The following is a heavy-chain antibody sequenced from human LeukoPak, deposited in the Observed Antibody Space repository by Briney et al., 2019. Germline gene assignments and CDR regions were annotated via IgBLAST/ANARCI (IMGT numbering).Heavy chain of an antibody. J-gene: IGHJ4*02. V-gene: IGHV1-69*05. CDR2: IIPIFGTA. CDR3: AGSYSGYDLAYFDY. D-gene: IGHD5-12*01. Sequence: ASVKVSCKASGGTFSSYAISWVRQAPGQGLEWMGGIIPIFGTANYAQKFQGRVTITTDESTSTAYMELSSLRSEDTAVYHCAGSYSGYDLAYFDYWGQGTLVTVSS. CDR1: GGTFSSYA.